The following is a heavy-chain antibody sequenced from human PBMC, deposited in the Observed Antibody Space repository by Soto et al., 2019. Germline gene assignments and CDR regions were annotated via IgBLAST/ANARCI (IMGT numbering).Heavy chain of an antibody. CDR2: IYHSGST. D-gene: IGHD3-3*01. CDR1: SDCMSSSNW. CDR3: ASVYDFWSGYYQFDP. J-gene: IGHJ5*02. Sequence: SETLSLTCAVSSDCMSSSNWWSWVRPPPGKGLEWIGEIYHSGSTNYNPSLKSRVTISVDTSKNQFSLKLSSVTAADTAVYYCASVYDFWSGYYQFDPWGQGTLVTVSS. V-gene: IGHV4-4*02.